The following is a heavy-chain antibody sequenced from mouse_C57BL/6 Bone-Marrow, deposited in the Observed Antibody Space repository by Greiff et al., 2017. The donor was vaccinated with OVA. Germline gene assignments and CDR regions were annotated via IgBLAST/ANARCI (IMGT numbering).Heavy chain of an antibody. D-gene: IGHD1-1*01. J-gene: IGHJ2*01. V-gene: IGHV1-82*01. CDR2: IYPGDGDT. CDR1: GYAFSSSW. CDR3: ARGVYYYGSSY. Sequence: QVQLQQSGPELVKPGASVKISCKASGYAFSSSWMNWVKQRPGTGLEWIGRIYPGDGDTNYNGKFKGKATLTADKSSSTAYMQLSSLTSEDSAVYFCARGVYYYGSSYWGQGTTLTVSS.